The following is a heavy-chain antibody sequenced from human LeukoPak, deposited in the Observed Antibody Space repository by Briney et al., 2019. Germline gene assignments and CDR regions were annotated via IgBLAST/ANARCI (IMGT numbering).Heavy chain of an antibody. CDR1: GGSISSYY. Sequence: SETLSLTCTVSGGSISSYYWSWIRQPPGKGLEWIGYIYYSGSTNYNPSLKSRVTISVDTSKNQFSLKLSSVTAADTAVYYCAILRGNYYDSSGIAPWWGQGTLVTVSS. CDR3: AILRGNYYDSSGIAPW. CDR2: IYYSGST. V-gene: IGHV4-59*01. D-gene: IGHD3-22*01. J-gene: IGHJ4*02.